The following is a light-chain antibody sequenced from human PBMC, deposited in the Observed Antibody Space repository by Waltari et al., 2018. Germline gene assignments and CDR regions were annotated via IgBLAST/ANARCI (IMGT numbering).Light chain of an antibody. V-gene: IGLV2-14*03. CDR2: DVS. CDR3: TAYTISSTLV. Sequence: QSALTQPAPVSGSPGTSITISCPGTKNTVGAYKFVSWYQRHPGNAPKRIITDVSNRPSGVSNRFSGSKSGNTASLTISGLQAEDEAEYYYTAYTISSTLVFGGGTQLNVL. CDR1: KNTVGAYKF. J-gene: IGLJ3*02.